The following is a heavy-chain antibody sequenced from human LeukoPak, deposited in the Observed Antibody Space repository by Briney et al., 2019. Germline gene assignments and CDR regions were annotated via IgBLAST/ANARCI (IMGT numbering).Heavy chain of an antibody. CDR3: ARDWRDSSGKFPNDVFDI. V-gene: IGHV3-48*03. CDR2: ISSSGSTI. CDR1: GFTFSSYE. D-gene: IGHD3-22*01. J-gene: IGHJ3*02. Sequence: GGSLRLSCAASGFTFSSYEMNWVRQAPGKGLEWVSYISSSGSTIYYADSVKGRFTISRDNAKNSLYLQMNSLRAEDTAVYYCARDWRDSSGKFPNDVFDIWGQGTMVTVSS.